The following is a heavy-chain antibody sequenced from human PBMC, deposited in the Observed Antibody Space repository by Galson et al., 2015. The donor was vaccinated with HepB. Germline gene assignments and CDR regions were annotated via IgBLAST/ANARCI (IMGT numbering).Heavy chain of an antibody. CDR2: IKQDGSEK. Sequence: SLRLSCAASGFTFSIYWMSWVRQAPGKGLEWVANIKQDGSEKYYVDSVKGRFTISRDNAKNSLYLQMNSLRAEDTAVYYCARGWRGSNWFDTWGQGTLVTVSS. V-gene: IGHV3-7*01. J-gene: IGHJ5*02. D-gene: IGHD2-15*01. CDR1: GFTFSIYW. CDR3: ARGWRGSNWFDT.